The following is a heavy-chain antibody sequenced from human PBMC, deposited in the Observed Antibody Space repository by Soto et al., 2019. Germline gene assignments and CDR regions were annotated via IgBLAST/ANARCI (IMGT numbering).Heavy chain of an antibody. J-gene: IGHJ6*02. Sequence: VKVSCKASGYTFTGYYMHWVRQAPGQGLEWMGWINPNSGGTNYAQKFQGWVTMTRDTSISTAYMELSRLRSDDTAVYYCARGEAARPYYYYYYGMDVWGQGTTVTVSS. CDR2: INPNSGGT. CDR1: GYTFTGYY. D-gene: IGHD6-6*01. V-gene: IGHV1-2*04. CDR3: ARGEAARPYYYYYYGMDV.